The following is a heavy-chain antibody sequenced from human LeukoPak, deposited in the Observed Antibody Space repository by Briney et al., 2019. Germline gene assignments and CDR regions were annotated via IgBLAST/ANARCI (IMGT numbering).Heavy chain of an antibody. D-gene: IGHD1-14*01. CDR1: GGSISSHY. Sequence: SETLSLTCTVSGGSISSHYWSWIRQPPGKGLEWIGYIYYSGSPNYNPSLKSRVTISVDTSKNQFSLKLSSVTAADTVVYYCATGSLGIDYYYYGMDVWGQGTTVTVSS. J-gene: IGHJ6*02. CDR2: IYYSGSP. CDR3: ATGSLGIDYYYYGMDV. V-gene: IGHV4-59*11.